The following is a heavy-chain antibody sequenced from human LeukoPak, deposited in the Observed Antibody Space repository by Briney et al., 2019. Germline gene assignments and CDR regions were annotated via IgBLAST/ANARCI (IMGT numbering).Heavy chain of an antibody. Sequence: SETLSLTCTVSGGSIYSYYWSWIRQTAGKGLEWIGRLYPGVSTNYNPSLKSRVTMSVDTSKNQFALKLSAVTAADPAVYYCARLKFYDSTGYSPGLYMDVWGKGTTVTVSS. CDR2: LYPGVST. D-gene: IGHD3-22*01. CDR1: GGSIYSYY. J-gene: IGHJ6*03. CDR3: ARLKFYDSTGYSPGLYMDV. V-gene: IGHV4-4*07.